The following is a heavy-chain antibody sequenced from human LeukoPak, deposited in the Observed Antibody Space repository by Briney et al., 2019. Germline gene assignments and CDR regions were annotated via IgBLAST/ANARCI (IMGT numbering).Heavy chain of an antibody. CDR1: GFTFSSYA. J-gene: IGHJ4*02. Sequence: PGGSLRLSCAASGFTFSSYALNWVRQAPGKGLEWLSYISSSGTTVYCADSVKGRFTISRDNADNSLYLQMNSLRAEDTAVYYCARALSIDYWGQGTLVTVSP. CDR2: ISSSGTTV. V-gene: IGHV3-48*03. CDR3: ARALSIDY.